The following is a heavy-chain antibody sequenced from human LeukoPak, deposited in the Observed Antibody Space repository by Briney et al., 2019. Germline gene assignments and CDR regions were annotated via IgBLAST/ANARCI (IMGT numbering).Heavy chain of an antibody. CDR2: IKQDGSEK. J-gene: IGHJ4*02. D-gene: IGHD6-13*01. CDR1: GFGLSTYW. CDR3: ARDGKSAALDY. V-gene: IGHV3-7*01. Sequence: GGSLRLSCAASGFGLSTYWMSWVRQAPGKGREGVANIKQDGSEKCYVDSVKGRFTISRDNGNNSLYLQMNSLRAEDTAVYYCARDGKSAALDYWGQGTLVTVSS.